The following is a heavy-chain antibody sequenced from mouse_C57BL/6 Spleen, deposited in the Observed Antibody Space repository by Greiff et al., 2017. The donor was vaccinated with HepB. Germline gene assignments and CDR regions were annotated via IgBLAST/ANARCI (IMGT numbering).Heavy chain of an antibody. D-gene: IGHD1-1*01. CDR2: INPSNGGT. J-gene: IGHJ2*01. CDR3: ARGAITTVVATDYFDY. V-gene: IGHV1-53*01. Sequence: VQLKQPGTELVKPGASVKLSCKASGYTFTSYWMHWVKQRPGQGLEWIGNINPSNGGTNYNEKFKSKATLTVDKSSSTAYMQLSSLTSEDSAVYYCARGAITTVVATDYFDYWGQGTTLTVSS. CDR1: GYTFTSYW.